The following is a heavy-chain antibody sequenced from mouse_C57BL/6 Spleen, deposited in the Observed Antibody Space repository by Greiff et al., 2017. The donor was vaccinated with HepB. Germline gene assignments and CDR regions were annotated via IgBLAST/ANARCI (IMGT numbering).Heavy chain of an antibody. CDR2: ISDGGSYT. CDR1: GFTFSSYA. D-gene: IGHD1-1*01. J-gene: IGHJ2*01. V-gene: IGHV5-4*01. Sequence: EVQGVESGGGLVKPGGSLKLSCAASGFTFSSYAMSWVRQTPEKRLEWVATISDGGSYTYYPDNVKGRFTISRDNAKNNLYLQMSHLKSEDTAMYYCAREHTTVVAFDYWGQGTTLTVSS. CDR3: AREHTTVVAFDY.